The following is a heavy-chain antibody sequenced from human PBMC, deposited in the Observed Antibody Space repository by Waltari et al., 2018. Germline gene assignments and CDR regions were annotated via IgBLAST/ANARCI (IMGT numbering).Heavy chain of an antibody. Sequence: QVQLQESGPGLVKPSETLSLTCTVSGGSISRYYWSWIRQPPGKGLEWIGYIYYSGSTNYNPSLKSRVTISVDTSKNQFSLKLSSVTAADTAVYYCARVSSLAVGGLDYWGQGTLVTVSS. V-gene: IGHV4-59*01. J-gene: IGHJ4*02. CDR3: ARVSSLAVGGLDY. D-gene: IGHD6-19*01. CDR2: IYYSGST. CDR1: GGSISRYY.